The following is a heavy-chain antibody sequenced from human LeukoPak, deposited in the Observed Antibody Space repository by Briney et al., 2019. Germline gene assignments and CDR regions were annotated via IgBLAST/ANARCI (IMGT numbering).Heavy chain of an antibody. V-gene: IGHV4-34*01. CDR3: ARGPDTAKQGY. Sequence: PSETLSLTCAVYGGSFSGYYWNWIRQPPGKGLEWIGEIHPSGSTSYNPALQSRVTMSVDTSKNQFSLRLNSVTAADTAVYYCARGPDTAKQGYWGQGTLVTVSS. J-gene: IGHJ4*02. CDR1: GGSFSGYY. CDR2: IHPSGST. D-gene: IGHD5-18*01.